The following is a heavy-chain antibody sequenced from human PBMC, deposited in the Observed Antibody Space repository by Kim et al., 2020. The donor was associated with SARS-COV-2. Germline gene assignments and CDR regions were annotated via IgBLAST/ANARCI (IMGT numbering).Heavy chain of an antibody. Sequence: SETLSLTCAVYGGSFSGYYWSWIRQPPGKGLEWIGEINHSGSTNYNPSLKSRVTISVDTSKNQFSLKLSSVTAADTAVYYCARGSGSLKYYYYGMDVWGPGTTVTVSS. CDR3: ARGSGSLKYYYYGMDV. J-gene: IGHJ6*02. D-gene: IGHD1-26*01. CDR1: GGSFSGYY. CDR2: INHSGST. V-gene: IGHV4-34*01.